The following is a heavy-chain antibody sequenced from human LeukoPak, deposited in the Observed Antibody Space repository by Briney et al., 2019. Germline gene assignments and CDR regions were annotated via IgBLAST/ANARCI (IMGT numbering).Heavy chain of an antibody. J-gene: IGHJ6*02. CDR3: ARDRYCSSTSCYTADPSNYYYGMDV. CDR1: TFSLTNFG. CDR2: IYSGGST. Sequence: PGGSLRLSCAASTFSLTNFGMHWVRQAPGKGLEWVSVIYSGGSTYYADSVKGRFTISRHNSKNTLYLQMNSLRAEDTAVYYCARDRYCSSTSCYTADPSNYYYGMDVWGQGTTVTVSS. D-gene: IGHD2-2*02. V-gene: IGHV3-53*04.